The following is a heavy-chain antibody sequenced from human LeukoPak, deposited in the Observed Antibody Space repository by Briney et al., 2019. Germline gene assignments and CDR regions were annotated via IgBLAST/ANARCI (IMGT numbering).Heavy chain of an antibody. V-gene: IGHV3-30-3*01. CDR2: ISYDGSNK. Sequence: GSLRLSCAASGFTFSSYAMHWVRQAPGKGLEWVAVISYDGSNKYYADSVKGRFTISRDNSKNTLYLQMNSLRAEDTAVYYCARGLRGDHYYFDYWGQGTLVTVSS. CDR3: ARGLRGDHYYFDY. J-gene: IGHJ4*02. CDR1: GFTFSSYA. D-gene: IGHD3-16*01.